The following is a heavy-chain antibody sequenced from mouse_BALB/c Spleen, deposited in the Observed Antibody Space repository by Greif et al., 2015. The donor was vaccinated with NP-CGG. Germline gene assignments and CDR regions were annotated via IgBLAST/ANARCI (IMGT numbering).Heavy chain of an antibody. CDR2: INPYNDGT. J-gene: IGHJ4*01. Sequence: EVQLQQSGTELVKTGASVKMSCKASGYTFTSYVMHWVKQKPGQGLEWIGYINPYNDGTKYNEKFKGKATLTSDKSSSTAYMELSSLTSEDSAVYYCARTLDSSGYPYAMDYWGQGTSVTVSS. V-gene: IGHV1-14*01. CDR3: ARTLDSSGYPYAMDY. D-gene: IGHD3-2*01. CDR1: GYTFTSYV.